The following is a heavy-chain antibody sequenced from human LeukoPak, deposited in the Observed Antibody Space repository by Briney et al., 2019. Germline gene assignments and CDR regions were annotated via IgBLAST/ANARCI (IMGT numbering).Heavy chain of an antibody. D-gene: IGHD2/OR15-2a*01. J-gene: IGHJ4*02. CDR2: ISSNDHST. CDR1: GFTFSSYS. Sequence: GGSLRLSCAASGFTFSSYSLSWFRQAPGKGLEWISSISSNDHSTYYAGSVKGRFTISRDNSKNTLYLQMNSLRAEDTAVYYCVSFAYWGQGTLVTVSS. CDR3: VSFAY. V-gene: IGHV3-23*01.